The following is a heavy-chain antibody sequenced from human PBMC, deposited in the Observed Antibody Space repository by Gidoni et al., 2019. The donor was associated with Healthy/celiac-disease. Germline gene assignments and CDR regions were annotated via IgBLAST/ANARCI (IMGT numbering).Heavy chain of an antibody. CDR3: ASQNCGGSCYKSYYYGMDV. D-gene: IGHD2-15*01. CDR1: ASTFSHHY. CDR2: ISSSGSTI. Sequence: QVQLVESGGGLVTPGGSLRLSGAASASTFSHHYMSWVRRAPGKGLEWVSYISSSGSTIYYADSVKGRFTISRDNAKNSLYLQMNSLRAEDTAVYYCASQNCGGSCYKSYYYGMDVWGQGTTVTVSS. J-gene: IGHJ6*02. V-gene: IGHV3-11*01.